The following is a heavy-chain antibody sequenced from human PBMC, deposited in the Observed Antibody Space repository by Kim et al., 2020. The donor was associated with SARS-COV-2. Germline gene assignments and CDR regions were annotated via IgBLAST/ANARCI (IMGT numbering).Heavy chain of an antibody. Sequence: SETLSLTCAVYGGSFSGYYWSWIRQPPGKGLEWIGEINHSGSTNYNPSLKSRVTISVDTSKNQFSLKLSSVTAADTAVYYCARGSRPAAGATSSFYYYGMDVWGQGATVTVSS. CDR1: GGSFSGYY. D-gene: IGHD6-13*01. V-gene: IGHV4-34*01. CDR3: ARGSRPAAGATSSFYYYGMDV. CDR2: INHSGST. J-gene: IGHJ6*02.